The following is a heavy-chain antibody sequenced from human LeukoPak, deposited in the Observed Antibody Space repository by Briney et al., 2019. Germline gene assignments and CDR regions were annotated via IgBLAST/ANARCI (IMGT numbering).Heavy chain of an antibody. CDR3: ARAARVYYYGMDV. V-gene: IGHV3-21*01. Sequence: GGSLRLSCAASGFTFSSYSMNWVRQAPGKGLEWVSSISSSSSYIYYADSVKGRFTISRDNAKNSLYLQMNSLRAEDTAVYYCARAARVYYYGMDVWGQGTTVTVSS. CDR2: ISSSSSYI. J-gene: IGHJ6*02. CDR1: GFTFSSYS.